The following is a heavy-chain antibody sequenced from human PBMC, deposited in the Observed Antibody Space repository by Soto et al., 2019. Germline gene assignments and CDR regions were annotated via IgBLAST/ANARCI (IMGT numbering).Heavy chain of an antibody. V-gene: IGHV3-23*01. CDR1: GFSFSTDA. Sequence: EVQLLESGGGFVQPGGALRLSCATSGFSFSTDAMTWVRQAPGKGLEWVSGISGSGGGTYYTDSVKGRFTISRDNSQSTLELQMNSLRVQGAAVYFCAKDRSIAACQTPSFDYGGEVTLFSVSS. CDR3: AKDRSIAACQTPSFDY. D-gene: IGHD6-6*01. CDR2: ISGSGGGT. J-gene: IGHJ4*01.